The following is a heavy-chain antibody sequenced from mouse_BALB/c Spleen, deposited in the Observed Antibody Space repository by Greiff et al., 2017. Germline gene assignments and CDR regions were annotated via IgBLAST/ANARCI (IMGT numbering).Heavy chain of an antibody. CDR2: IDPANGNT. CDR3: ARTYYGMDY. V-gene: IGHV14-3*02. CDR1: GFNIKDTY. Sequence: VHVKQSGAELVKPGASVKLSCTASGFNIKDTYMHWVKQRPEQGLEWIGRIDPANGNTKYDPKFQGKATITADTSSNTAYLQLSSLTSEDTAVYYCARTYYGMDYWGQGTSVTVSS. J-gene: IGHJ4*01.